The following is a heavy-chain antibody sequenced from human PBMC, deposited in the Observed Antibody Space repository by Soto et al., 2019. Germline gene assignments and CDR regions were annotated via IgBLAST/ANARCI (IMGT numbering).Heavy chain of an antibody. V-gene: IGHV1-69*01. Sequence: QVQLVQSGAEVKKPGSSVKVSCKASGGTFSSYAISWVRQAPGQGLEWMGGIIPILGTANYAQKFQGRVTITADESTSTAYMELSSLRSEDTAVYYCARSQQRILIAVAGNYDYWSQGALVTVSS. J-gene: IGHJ4*02. CDR1: GGTFSSYA. D-gene: IGHD6-19*01. CDR3: ARSQQRILIAVAGNYDY. CDR2: IIPILGTA.